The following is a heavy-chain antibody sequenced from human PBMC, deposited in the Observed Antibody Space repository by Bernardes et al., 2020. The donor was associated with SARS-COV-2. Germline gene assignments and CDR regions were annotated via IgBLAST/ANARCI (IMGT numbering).Heavy chain of an antibody. D-gene: IGHD3-16*01. CDR2: MNPNSGNT. CDR3: ARGPTLKFWGSTPYAFDI. J-gene: IGHJ3*02. CDR1: GYTFTSYD. V-gene: IGHV1-8*01. Sequence: ASVKVSCKASGYTFTSYDINWVRQATGQGLEWMGWMNPNSGNTGYAQKFQGRVTMTRNTSISTAYMELSSLRSEDTAVYYCARGPTLKFWGSTPYAFDIWGQGTMVTVSS.